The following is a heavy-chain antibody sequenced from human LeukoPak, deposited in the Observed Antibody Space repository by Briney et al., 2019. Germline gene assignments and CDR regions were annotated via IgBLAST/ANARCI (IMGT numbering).Heavy chain of an antibody. CDR3: ARGRYNWNF. V-gene: IGHV4-59*01. Sequence: SETLSLTCTVSGGSISSDYWSWLRQPPGKGLEWIGYIYYSGSTNYNPSLQSRVTISVDTSKNQFSPKLSSVTAADTAIYYCARGRYNWNFWGQGTLVTVSS. J-gene: IGHJ4*02. D-gene: IGHD1-20*01. CDR2: IYYSGST. CDR1: GGSISSDY.